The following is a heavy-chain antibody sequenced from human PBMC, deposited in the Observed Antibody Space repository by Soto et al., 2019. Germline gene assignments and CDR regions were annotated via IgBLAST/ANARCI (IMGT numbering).Heavy chain of an antibody. CDR3: ARDETYGPGSYPSGRYYYYGMDV. J-gene: IGHJ6*02. D-gene: IGHD3-10*01. CDR2: IWYDGSNK. Sequence: ESGGGVVQPGRSLRLSCAASGFTFSRYGMHWVRQAPGKGLEWVAVIWYDGSNKYYADSVKGRFTISRDNSKNTLYLQMNSLRAEDTAVYYCARDETYGPGSYPSGRYYYYGMDVWGQGTTVTVSS. CDR1: GFTFSRYG. V-gene: IGHV3-33*01.